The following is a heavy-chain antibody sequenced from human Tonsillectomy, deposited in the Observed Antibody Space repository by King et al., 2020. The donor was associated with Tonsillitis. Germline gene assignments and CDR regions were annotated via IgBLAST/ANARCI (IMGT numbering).Heavy chain of an antibody. V-gene: IGHV3-49*05. D-gene: IGHD3-10*01. CDR3: TSGGTAITMVRGVIDY. J-gene: IGHJ4*02. CDR2: IRSKAYGGTT. Sequence: VQLVESGGGLVKPGRSLRLSCTASGFTFGDYAMSWFRQAPGKGLEWVGFIRSKAYGGTTEYAASVKGRFTISRDDSKSIAYLQMKSLKTEDTAVYYCTSGGTAITMVRGVIDYWGQGTLVTVSS. CDR1: GFTFGDYA.